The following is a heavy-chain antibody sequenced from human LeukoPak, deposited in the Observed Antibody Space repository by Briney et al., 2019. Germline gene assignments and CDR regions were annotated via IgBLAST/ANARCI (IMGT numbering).Heavy chain of an antibody. J-gene: IGHJ5*02. V-gene: IGHV3-23*01. CDR1: QFNFNKFG. CDR3: ARNYYGSGSHNWFDP. CDR2: ISGNGGST. D-gene: IGHD3-10*01. Sequence: GGSLRLSCATSQFNFNKFGMTWVRQAPGKGLEWVSSISGNGGSTQYADSVQGRFAISRDNSKNTLYLQMNSLRAEDTAVYYCARNYYGSGSHNWFDPWGQGTLVTVSS.